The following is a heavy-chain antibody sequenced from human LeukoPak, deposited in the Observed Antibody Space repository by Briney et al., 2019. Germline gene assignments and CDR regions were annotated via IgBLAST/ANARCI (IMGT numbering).Heavy chain of an antibody. CDR3: AREETDSYGYGIWFDP. Sequence: QTGGSLRLSCAASGFTVSSYYMNWVRQAPGKELEWVSVIYTGGRRYYADSVKGRFTISRDNSKNTLYLQMNSLRAEDTAVYYCAREETDSYGYGIWFDPWGQGTLVTVSS. V-gene: IGHV3-53*01. D-gene: IGHD5-18*01. CDR2: IYTGGRR. CDR1: GFTVSSYY. J-gene: IGHJ5*02.